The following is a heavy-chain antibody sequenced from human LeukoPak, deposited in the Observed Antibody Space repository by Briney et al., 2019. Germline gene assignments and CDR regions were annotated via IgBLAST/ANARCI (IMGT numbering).Heavy chain of an antibody. CDR1: GGTFSSYA. V-gene: IGHV1-69*05. D-gene: IGHD4-17*01. CDR2: IIPIFGTA. J-gene: IGHJ4*02. CDR3: ARGGYVMTTVIDPFDY. Sequence: ASVRVSCEASGGTFSSYAISWVRQASGQGLEWMGGIIPIFGTANYAQKFQGRVTITTDESTSTAYMELSSLRSEDTAVYYCARGGYVMTTVIDPFDYWGQGTLVTVSS.